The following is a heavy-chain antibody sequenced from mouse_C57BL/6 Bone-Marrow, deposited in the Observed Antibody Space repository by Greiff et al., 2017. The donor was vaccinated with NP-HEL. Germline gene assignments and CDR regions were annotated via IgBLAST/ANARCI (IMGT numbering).Heavy chain of an antibody. J-gene: IGHJ2*01. CDR3: TTWGSSDY. V-gene: IGHV14-4*01. D-gene: IGHD1-1*01. CDR1: GFNIKDDY. CDR2: IDPENGDT. Sequence: EVQGVESGAELVRPGASVKLSCTASGFNIKDDYMHWVKQRPEQGLEWIGWIDPENGDTEYASKFQGKATITADTSSNTAYLQLSSLTSEDTAVYYCTTWGSSDYWGQGTTLTVSS.